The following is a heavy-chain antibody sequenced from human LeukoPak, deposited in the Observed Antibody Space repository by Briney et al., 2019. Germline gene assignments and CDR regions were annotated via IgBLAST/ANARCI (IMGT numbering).Heavy chain of an antibody. CDR1: GFTFSSYS. CDR2: VSTPDAT. D-gene: IGHD2-8*01. CDR3: AKDSWSKNGVYDPFDI. Sequence: HPGGSLRLSCAASGFTFSSYSMNWVRQAPGKGLEWVSTVSTPDATFYTDSVKGRFIISRDNSKNTVSLQMNSLRLEDTAVYYCAKDSWSKNGVYDPFDIWGQGTMVTVSS. V-gene: IGHV3-23*01. J-gene: IGHJ3*02.